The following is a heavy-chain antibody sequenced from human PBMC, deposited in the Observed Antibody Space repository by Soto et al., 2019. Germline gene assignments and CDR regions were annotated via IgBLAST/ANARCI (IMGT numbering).Heavy chain of an antibody. D-gene: IGHD6-6*01. CDR1: GGSISSYY. CDR3: ARDSKYSSSDYYYGMDV. Sequence: SETLSLTCTVSGGSISSYYWSWIRQPPGKGLEWIGYIYYSGSTNYNPSLKSRVTISVDTSKNQFSLKLSSVTAADTAVYYCARDSKYSSSDYYYGMDVWGQGTTVTVSS. J-gene: IGHJ6*02. V-gene: IGHV4-59*01. CDR2: IYYSGST.